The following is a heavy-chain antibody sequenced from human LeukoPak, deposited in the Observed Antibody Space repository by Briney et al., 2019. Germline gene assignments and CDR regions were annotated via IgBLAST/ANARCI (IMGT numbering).Heavy chain of an antibody. CDR3: ATDRNSGKYYDY. V-gene: IGHV3-33*01. Sequence: GGSLRLSCAAPGLTFRNYGMHWVRQAPGKGLEWVAVIWYDGSNQYYLDSVKGRFTVSRDNAKNTLYLQMNSLRAEDTAVYYCATDRNSGKYYDYWGQGTLVTVSS. D-gene: IGHD1-26*01. CDR1: GLTFRNYG. CDR2: IWYDGSNQ. J-gene: IGHJ4*02.